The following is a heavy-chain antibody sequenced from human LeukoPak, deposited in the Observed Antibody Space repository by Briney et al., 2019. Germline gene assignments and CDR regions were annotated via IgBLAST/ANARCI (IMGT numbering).Heavy chain of an antibody. D-gene: IGHD3-3*01. Sequence: GSLRLSCAASGFTFSSYAVSWVRQAPGKGLEWVSAISGSGGSTYYADSVKGRFTISRDNSKNTLYLQMNSLRAEDTAVYYCAKVRFDFWSGYWDYWGQGTLVTVSS. CDR2: ISGSGGST. CDR1: GFTFSSYA. J-gene: IGHJ4*02. V-gene: IGHV3-23*01. CDR3: AKVRFDFWSGYWDY.